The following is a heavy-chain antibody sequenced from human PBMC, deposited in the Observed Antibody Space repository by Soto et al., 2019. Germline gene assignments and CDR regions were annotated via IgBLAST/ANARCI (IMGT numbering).Heavy chain of an antibody. V-gene: IGHV1-18*01. CDR2: ISANNGNT. D-gene: IGHD2-15*01. J-gene: IGHJ5*02. Sequence: QVQLVQSGAEVKKPGASVMVSCKASGYTFTSYGISWVRQAPGQGLEWMGWISANNGNTKYAQNFQGRVTMTTDTSTSTAYMELRSLRSDDTAVYYCARAYSPGLFDPWGQGTLVTVSS. CDR3: ARAYSPGLFDP. CDR1: GYTFTSYG.